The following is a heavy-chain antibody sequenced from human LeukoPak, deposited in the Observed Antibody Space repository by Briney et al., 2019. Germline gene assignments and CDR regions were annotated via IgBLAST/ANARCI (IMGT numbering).Heavy chain of an antibody. V-gene: IGHV3-30*02. J-gene: IGHJ5*02. Sequence: GGSLRLSCAASGFTFSSYGMHWVRQAPGKGLEWVAFIRYDGSNKYYADSVKGRFTISRDNSKNTLYLQMNSLRAEDTAVYYCAKDSFTPVLKTIGWFDPWGQGTLVTVSS. D-gene: IGHD2-15*01. CDR2: IRYDGSNK. CDR1: GFTFSSYG. CDR3: AKDSFTPVLKTIGWFDP.